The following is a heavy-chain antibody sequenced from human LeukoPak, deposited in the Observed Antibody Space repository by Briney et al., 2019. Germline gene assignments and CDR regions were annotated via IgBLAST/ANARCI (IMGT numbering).Heavy chain of an antibody. CDR1: GFTFSSYS. D-gene: IGHD3-9*01. J-gene: IGHJ4*02. CDR2: ISSSSSYI. Sequence: PGGSLKLSCAASGFTFSSYSMNWVRQAPGKGLEWFSSISSSSSYIYYADSVKGRFTISRDNAKNSLYLQMNSLRAEDTAVYYCARGAPYDILTGYLYYFDYWGQGTLVIVS. CDR3: ARGAPYDILTGYLYYFDY. V-gene: IGHV3-21*01.